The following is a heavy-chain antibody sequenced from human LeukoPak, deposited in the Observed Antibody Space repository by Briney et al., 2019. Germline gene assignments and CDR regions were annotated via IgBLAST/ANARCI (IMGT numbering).Heavy chain of an antibody. Sequence: ASVKVSCKVSGYTLTELSMHWVRQAPGKGLEWMGGFGPEDGETIYAQKFQGRVTMTEDTSTDTAYMELSSLRSEDTAVYYCATEGRYYDFWSGYQDYWGQGTLVTVSS. J-gene: IGHJ4*02. CDR3: ATEGRYYDFWSGYQDY. CDR1: GYTLTELS. D-gene: IGHD3-3*01. V-gene: IGHV1-24*01. CDR2: FGPEDGET.